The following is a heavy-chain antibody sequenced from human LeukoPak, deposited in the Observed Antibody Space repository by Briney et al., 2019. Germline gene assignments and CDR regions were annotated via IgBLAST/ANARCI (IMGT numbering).Heavy chain of an antibody. J-gene: IGHJ4*02. CDR2: ITGGGGNT. Sequence: PGASLRLSCAASGFTFSNYAMSWVRQAPGKGLEWVSAITGGGGNTYHADSVKGRFTISRDNSKNTVFLQMNSLRAEDTAVYYCAKWGDYDVLTGYYVSDYWGQGTLVTVSS. D-gene: IGHD3-9*01. V-gene: IGHV3-23*01. CDR1: GFTFSNYA. CDR3: AKWGDYDVLTGYYVSDY.